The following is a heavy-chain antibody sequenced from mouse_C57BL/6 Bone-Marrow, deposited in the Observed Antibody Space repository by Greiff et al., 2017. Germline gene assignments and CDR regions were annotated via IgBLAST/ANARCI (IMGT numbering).Heavy chain of an antibody. CDR3: ARGPLDY. Sequence: EVKLVESGGGLVKPGGSLKLSCAASGFTFSSYAMSWVRQTPEKRLEWVATISDGGSYTYYPDNVKGRFTISRDNANNNLYLQMSHLKSEDTAMYYCARGPLDYWGQGTSVTVSS. J-gene: IGHJ4*01. CDR1: GFTFSSYA. V-gene: IGHV5-4*03. CDR2: ISDGGSYT.